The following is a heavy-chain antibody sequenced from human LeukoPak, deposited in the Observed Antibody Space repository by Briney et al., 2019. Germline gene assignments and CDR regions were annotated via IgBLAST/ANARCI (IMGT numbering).Heavy chain of an antibody. V-gene: IGHV3-66*02. D-gene: IGHD3-10*01. CDR3: ARVPSSDY. Sequence: GGSLRLSCAASGFTVSSNYISWVRQAPGKGLEWASAIYSGCSTYYADSVRGRFTISRDNFKNTLYLQMSSLRTEDTAVYYCARVPSSDYWGQGTLVTVSS. J-gene: IGHJ4*02. CDR1: GFTVSSNY. CDR2: IYSGCST.